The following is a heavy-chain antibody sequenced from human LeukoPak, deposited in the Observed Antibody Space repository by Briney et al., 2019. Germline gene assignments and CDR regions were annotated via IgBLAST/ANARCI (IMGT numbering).Heavy chain of an antibody. J-gene: IGHJ3*02. Sequence: GGSLRLSCAASGFTFSRYSMNWVRQAPGKGLEWVSAISGSGGSTYYADSVKGRFTISRDNSKNTLYLQMNSLRAEDTAVYYCAKEKHDAFDIWGQGTMVTVSS. V-gene: IGHV3-23*01. CDR1: GFTFSRYS. CDR2: ISGSGGST. CDR3: AKEKHDAFDI.